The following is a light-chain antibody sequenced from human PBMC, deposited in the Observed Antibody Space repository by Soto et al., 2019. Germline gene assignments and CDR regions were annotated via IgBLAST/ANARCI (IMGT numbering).Light chain of an antibody. J-gene: IGKJ4*01. CDR2: DAS. CDR3: QQRSNWHLT. V-gene: IGKV3-11*01. Sequence: EIVLTQSPATLSLSPGERATLSCRASQSVSSYFAWYQQKPGQAPRLLIYDASNRATGIPARFSGSGSGTDFTISISSLEPEDSAIYYCQQRSNWHLTFGGGTKGEIK. CDR1: QSVSSY.